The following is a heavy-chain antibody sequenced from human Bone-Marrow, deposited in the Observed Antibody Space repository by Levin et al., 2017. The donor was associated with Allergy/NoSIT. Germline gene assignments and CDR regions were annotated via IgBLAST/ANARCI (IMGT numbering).Heavy chain of an antibody. J-gene: IGHJ5*02. CDR1: GFTFSSYE. CDR3: ARDASGCSSTSCYVNWFDP. Sequence: GGSLRLSCAASGFTFSSYEMNWVRQAPGKGLEWVSYISSSGSTIYYADSVKGRFTISRDNAKNSLYLQMNSLRAEDTAVYYCARDASGCSSTSCYVNWFDPWGQGTLVTVSS. D-gene: IGHD2-2*01. CDR2: ISSSGSTI. V-gene: IGHV3-48*03.